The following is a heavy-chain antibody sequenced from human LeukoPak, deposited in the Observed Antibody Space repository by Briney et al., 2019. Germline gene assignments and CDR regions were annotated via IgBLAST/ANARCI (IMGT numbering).Heavy chain of an antibody. CDR1: GGSISSYY. CDR3: AGLGSGFDI. J-gene: IGHJ3*02. Sequence: SETLSLTCTVSGGSISSYYWSWIRQTPGKGLEWIGYMFHSGSTNYNPSLKSRVTISVDTSKSQFSLKLSSVTAADTAVYYCAGLGSGFDIWGQGTMVTVSS. CDR2: MFHSGST. V-gene: IGHV4-59*08. D-gene: IGHD2-15*01.